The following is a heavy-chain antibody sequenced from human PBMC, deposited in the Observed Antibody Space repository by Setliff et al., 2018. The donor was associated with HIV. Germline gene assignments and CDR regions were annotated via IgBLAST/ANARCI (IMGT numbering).Heavy chain of an antibody. D-gene: IGHD2-15*01. J-gene: IGHJ5*02. V-gene: IGHV4-34*01. Sequence: LSLTCAVYGGSFSGYYWSWIRQPPGKGLEWIGEINHSGSTNYNPSLKSRVTISEDTSKNQFSLKLSSVTAADTAVYYCAGGPGYCSGGTCYPGGWFDPWGQGTLVT. CDR2: INHSGST. CDR3: AGGPGYCSGGTCYPGGWFDP. CDR1: GGSFSGYY.